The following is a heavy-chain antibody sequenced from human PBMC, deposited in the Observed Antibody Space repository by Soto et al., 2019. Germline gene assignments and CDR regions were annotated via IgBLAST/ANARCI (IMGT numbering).Heavy chain of an antibody. D-gene: IGHD5-12*01. V-gene: IGHV3-66*01. Sequence: EVQLVESGGGLVQPGGSLRLSCAASGFTVSSDYSSWVRQAPGKGLEWVSVIYSGGSTYYADSVKGRFTISRDNSKNTLYLQMNTLRAEDTAVYYCARDPGYRNGMDVWGQGTTVTVSS. J-gene: IGHJ6*02. CDR1: GFTVSSDY. CDR2: IYSGGST. CDR3: ARDPGYRNGMDV.